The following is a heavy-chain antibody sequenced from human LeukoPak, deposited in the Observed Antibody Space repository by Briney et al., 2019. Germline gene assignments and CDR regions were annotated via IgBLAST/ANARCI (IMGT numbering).Heavy chain of an antibody. Sequence: SETLSLTCTVPGGSVSNSNYYCGWVRQPPGKGLEWIGSIYYSGSTYYNPSLKSRATISVDTSKNQFSLKLSSVTAVDTAVYYCARQRGYCSGGSCYGMFDYCGQGTLVTVSS. CDR2: IYYSGST. CDR3: ARQRGYCSGGSCYGMFDY. D-gene: IGHD2-15*01. CDR1: GGSVSNSNYY. V-gene: IGHV4-39*01. J-gene: IGHJ4*02.